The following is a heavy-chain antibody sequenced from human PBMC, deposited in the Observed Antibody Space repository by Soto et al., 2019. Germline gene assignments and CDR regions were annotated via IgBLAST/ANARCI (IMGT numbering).Heavy chain of an antibody. CDR2: ISGSGGST. CDR1: GFTFSSYA. V-gene: IGHV3-23*01. D-gene: IGHD3-3*01. Sequence: GSLRLSCAASGFTFSSYAMSWVRQAPGKGLEWVSAISGSGGSTYYADSVKGRFTISRDNSKNTLYLQMNSVRAEDTSVYHCAKDRGVAIAALSYGMDVWGQGTTVTVSS. J-gene: IGHJ6*02. CDR3: AKDRGVAIAALSYGMDV.